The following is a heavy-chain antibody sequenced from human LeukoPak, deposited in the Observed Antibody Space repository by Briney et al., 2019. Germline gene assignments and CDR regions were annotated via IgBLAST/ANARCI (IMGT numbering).Heavy chain of an antibody. CDR2: ISSSSSTI. Sequence: PGWSLRLSCAASGFTFSSYSMNWVRQAPGKGLEWVSYISSSSSTIYYADSVKGRFTISRDNAKNSLYLQMNSLRAEDTAVCYCARTPWGYWSSTSCPGNAFDIWGQGTMVTVSS. V-gene: IGHV3-48*04. D-gene: IGHD2-2*01. J-gene: IGHJ3*02. CDR1: GFTFSSYS. CDR3: ARTPWGYWSSTSCPGNAFDI.